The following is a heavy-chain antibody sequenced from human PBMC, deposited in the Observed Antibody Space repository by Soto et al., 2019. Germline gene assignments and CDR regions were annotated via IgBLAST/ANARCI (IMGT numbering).Heavy chain of an antibody. J-gene: IGHJ2*01. CDR3: ARPAFGDYWYFDL. Sequence: QDQLVQSGAEVKKPGSSVKVSCKASGGTFSSHTFSWVRQAPGQGLEWMGRIIPALGTATYAQKFQGRVTITADESATQVYMELNSLRSEDTAVYYCARPAFGDYWYFDLWGRGTLVTVSS. D-gene: IGHD4-17*01. CDR1: GGTFSSHT. V-gene: IGHV1-69*08. CDR2: IIPALGTA.